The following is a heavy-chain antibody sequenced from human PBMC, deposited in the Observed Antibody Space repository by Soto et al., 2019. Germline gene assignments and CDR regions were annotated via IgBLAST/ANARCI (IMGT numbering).Heavy chain of an antibody. D-gene: IGHD6-19*01. V-gene: IGHV4-4*02. Sequence: QVQLQESGPGLVKPSGTLSLTCAVSGGSISSSNWWSWVRQPPGKGLEWIGEIYHSGSTNYNPSLKSRVTISVDKPKHQFSLKLSSVTAADTAVYYCARVGYAQWLVRGIDYWGQGTLVTVSS. J-gene: IGHJ4*02. CDR3: ARVGYAQWLVRGIDY. CDR1: GGSISSSNW. CDR2: IYHSGST.